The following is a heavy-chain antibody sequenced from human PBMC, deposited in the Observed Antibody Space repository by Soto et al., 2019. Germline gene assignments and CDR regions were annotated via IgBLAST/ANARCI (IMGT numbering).Heavy chain of an antibody. V-gene: IGHV4-34*01. CDR1: GGSFSGYY. D-gene: IGHD7-27*01. Sequence: SETLSLTCAVYGGSFSGYYWSWIRQPPGKGLEWIGEINHSGSTNYNPSLKSRATISVDTSKNQFSLKLSSVTAADTAVYYGARGGNWARRRYFDLWGRGTLVTVSS. CDR3: ARGGNWARRRYFDL. CDR2: INHSGST. J-gene: IGHJ2*01.